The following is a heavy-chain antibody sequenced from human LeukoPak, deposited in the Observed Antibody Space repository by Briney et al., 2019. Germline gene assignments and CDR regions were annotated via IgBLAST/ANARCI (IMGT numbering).Heavy chain of an antibody. CDR2: IHYSGST. D-gene: IGHD3-10*01. CDR3: ARGPPRQYYGSGSYSFDY. V-gene: IGHV4-59*01. CDR1: GGSISSYY. J-gene: IGHJ4*02. Sequence: KPSETLSLTCTVSGGSISSYYWSWIRQPPGKGLEWIGYIHYSGSTNYNPSLKSRVTISVDTSKNQFSLKLSSVTAADTAVYYCARGPPRQYYGSGSYSFDYWGQGTLVTVSS.